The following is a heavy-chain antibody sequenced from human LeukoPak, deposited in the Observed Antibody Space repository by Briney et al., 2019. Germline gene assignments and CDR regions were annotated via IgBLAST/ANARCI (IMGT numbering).Heavy chain of an antibody. CDR3: ARQAGSYSFYYFDY. J-gene: IGHJ4*02. CDR1: GGSISSYY. D-gene: IGHD2-21*01. Sequence: PSETLSLTCTVSGGSISSYYWSWIRQPPGKGLEWIGYIYYSGSTNYNPSLKSRVTISVDTSKNQFSLKLSSVTAADTAVYYCARQAGSYSFYYFDYWGQGTLVTVSS. CDR2: IYYSGST. V-gene: IGHV4-59*08.